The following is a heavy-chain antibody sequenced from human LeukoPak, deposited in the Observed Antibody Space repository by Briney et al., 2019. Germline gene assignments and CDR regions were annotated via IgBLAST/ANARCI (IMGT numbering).Heavy chain of an antibody. CDR1: GFTFSSYG. CDR2: ISYDGSNK. V-gene: IGHV3-30*18. CDR3: AKVRSDY. Sequence: GGSLRLSCAASGFTFSSYGMHWVRQAPGKGLEWVAVISYDGSNKYYADSVKGRFTISRDNSKNTLYLQMNSLRAEDTAVYYCAKVRSDYWGQGTLVTGSS. J-gene: IGHJ4*02.